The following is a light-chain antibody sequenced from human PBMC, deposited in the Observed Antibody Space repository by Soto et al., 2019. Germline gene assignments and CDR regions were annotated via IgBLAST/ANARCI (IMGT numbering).Light chain of an antibody. J-gene: IGLJ1*01. CDR2: DVS. CDR3: SSYTASSTYV. V-gene: IGLV2-14*03. CDR1: ISDVGGYNY. Sequence: QSALTQPASVSGSRGQSITISCTGTISDVGGYNYVSWYQHHPGKAPKLMIFDVSNRPSGVSNRFSGSKSGNTASLTISGLQAEDEADYYCSSYTASSTYVFGTGTKVTVL.